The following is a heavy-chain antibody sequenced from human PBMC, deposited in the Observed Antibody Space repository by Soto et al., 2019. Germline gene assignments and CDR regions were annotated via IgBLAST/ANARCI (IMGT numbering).Heavy chain of an antibody. D-gene: IGHD2-2*01. CDR3: ARGQLNAFDI. CDR2: IYPGDSDT. CDR1: VYSFTSYW. V-gene: IGHV5-51*01. J-gene: IGHJ3*02. Sequence: PGESLKISCKGSVYSFTSYWIGWVRQMPGKGLEWMGIIYPGDSDTRYSPSFQGQVTMTRNTSISTVYMELNSLRSEDTAVYYCARGQLNAFDIWGQGTMVTVSS.